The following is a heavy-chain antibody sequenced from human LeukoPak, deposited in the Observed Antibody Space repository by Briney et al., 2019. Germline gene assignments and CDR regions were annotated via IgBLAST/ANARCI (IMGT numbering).Heavy chain of an antibody. J-gene: IGHJ6*02. CDR2: FSSGGST. D-gene: IGHD3-16*02. CDR1: GFTVSSSY. CDR3: AKPLYDYLWGSYRPEGMDV. Sequence: GGPLRLSCAASGFTVSSSYMSWVRQAPGKGLEWVSVFSSGGSTYYADSVKGRFTISRDNSKNTLYLQMNSLRAEDTAVYYCAKPLYDYLWGSYRPEGMDVWGQGTTVTVSS. V-gene: IGHV3-53*01.